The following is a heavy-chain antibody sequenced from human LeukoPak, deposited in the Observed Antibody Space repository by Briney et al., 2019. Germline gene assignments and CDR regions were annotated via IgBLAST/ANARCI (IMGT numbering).Heavy chain of an antibody. D-gene: IGHD3-22*01. J-gene: IGHJ4*02. CDR3: ARSRSGFYYDY. CDR2: ICGDCGNT. V-gene: IGHV3-21*01. Sequence: GGSLRLSCAASGFTFSDYGMSWVRQTPGKGLEWVSTICGDCGNTHYADSVKGRFTISRDNAKNSLYLQMNSLRAEDTAVYYCARSRSGFYYDYWGQGTLVTVSS. CDR1: GFTFSDYG.